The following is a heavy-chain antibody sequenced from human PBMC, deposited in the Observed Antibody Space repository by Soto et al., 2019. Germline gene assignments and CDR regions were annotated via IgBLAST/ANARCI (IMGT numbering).Heavy chain of an antibody. V-gene: IGHV3-23*01. J-gene: IGHJ4*02. CDR3: ARHSHYPFWSGLPKYHFAY. CDR2: INSRGT. D-gene: IGHD3-3*01. Sequence: EVQLLESGGGLVQPGGSLRLSCATSGFTFNTYAMSWVRQAPGKGLEWVSGINSRGTQYADSVKGRFTIYRDTPKNTLHLQMDRLRAGDPAVFYCARHSHYPFWSGLPKYHFAYWGQGTLVTVSS. CDR1: GFTFNTYA.